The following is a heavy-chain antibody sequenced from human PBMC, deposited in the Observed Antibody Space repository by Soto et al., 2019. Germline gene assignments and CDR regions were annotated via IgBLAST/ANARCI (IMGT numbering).Heavy chain of an antibody. CDR2: IYYTGTT. V-gene: IGHV4-59*01. Sequence: PSETLSLTCTVSGGSISSYYWSWIRQPPGKGLEWIGYIYYTGTTKYNPSLKSRVTISVDTSKNQFSLRLSSVTAADTAVYYCAREVSSFGSNHFDSWGQGALVTVSS. D-gene: IGHD3-10*01. CDR3: AREVSSFGSNHFDS. J-gene: IGHJ4*02. CDR1: GGSISSYY.